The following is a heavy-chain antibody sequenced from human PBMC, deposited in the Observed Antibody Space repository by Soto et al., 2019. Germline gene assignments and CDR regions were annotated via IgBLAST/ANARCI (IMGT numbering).Heavy chain of an antibody. CDR1: GGSISSSSYY. V-gene: IGHV4-39*01. CDR3: ARHPDYYDSSGYYYFDY. J-gene: IGHJ4*02. CDR2: IYYSGST. Sequence: SETLSLTCTVSGGSISSSSYYWGWIRQPPGKGLEWIGSIYYSGSTYYNPSLKSRVTISVDTSKNQFSLKLSSVTAADTAVYYCARHPDYYDSSGYYYFDYWGQGTLVTVS. D-gene: IGHD3-22*01.